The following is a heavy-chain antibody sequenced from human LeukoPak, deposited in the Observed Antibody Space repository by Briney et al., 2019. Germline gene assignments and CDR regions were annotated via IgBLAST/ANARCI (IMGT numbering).Heavy chain of an antibody. V-gene: IGHV3-23*01. CDR2: ISGSGGTT. CDR3: AKDPYDISGYYYAPTGGVDY. Sequence: GGSLRLSCAAPGFTFSSYTMSWVRQAPGKGLEWVAAISGSGGTTYYADSVKGRFTISRDHSKNTLYLQMNSLRAEDTAVYYCAKDPYDISGYYYAPTGGVDYWGQGTLVTVSS. D-gene: IGHD3-22*01. CDR1: GFTFSSYT. J-gene: IGHJ4*02.